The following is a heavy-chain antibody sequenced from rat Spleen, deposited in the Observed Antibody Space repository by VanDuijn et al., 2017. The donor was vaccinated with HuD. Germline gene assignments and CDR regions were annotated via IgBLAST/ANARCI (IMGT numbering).Heavy chain of an antibody. CDR3: VKEGVYNSFDY. CDR1: GFTFSDYN. D-gene: IGHD1-10*01. V-gene: IGHV5S10*01. CDR2: IIYDGSRT. Sequence: EVQLVESGGGLVQPGRSLKLSCAASGFTFSDYNMAWVRQAPKKGLEWVATIIYDGSRTYYRDSVKGRFTISRDNAENTVYLRMNSLRSEDTATYYCVKEGVYNSFDYWGQGVMVTVSS. J-gene: IGHJ2*01.